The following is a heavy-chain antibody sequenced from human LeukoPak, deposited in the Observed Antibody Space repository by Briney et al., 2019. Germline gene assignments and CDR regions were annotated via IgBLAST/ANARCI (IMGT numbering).Heavy chain of an antibody. CDR3: ARGATRATRHFDL. V-gene: IGHV3-23*01. D-gene: IGHD2-15*01. Sequence: QPGGSLRLSCVASGFTFSSYSLTWVRQTPEKGLAWVSIIGGPGAPTFYADSVEGRFTISRDNSKNTVNLQMNSLRAEDTALYFCARGATRATRHFDLWGRGTLVTVSS. CDR1: GFTFSSYS. J-gene: IGHJ2*01. CDR2: IGGPGAPT.